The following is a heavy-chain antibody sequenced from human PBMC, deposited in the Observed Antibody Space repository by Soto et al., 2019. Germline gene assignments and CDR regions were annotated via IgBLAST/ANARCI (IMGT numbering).Heavy chain of an antibody. CDR1: GYTFTSYD. Sequence: QVQLVQSGAEVKKPGASVKVSCKASGYTFTSYDINWVRQATGQGLEWMGWMNPNSGNTGYAQKFQGRVTMTRNTSISTAYMGLSSLRSEDTAVYYCAVSGGAAAGTGSDFDYWGQGTLVTVSS. J-gene: IGHJ4*02. CDR2: MNPNSGNT. CDR3: AVSGGAAAGTGSDFDY. V-gene: IGHV1-8*01. D-gene: IGHD6-13*01.